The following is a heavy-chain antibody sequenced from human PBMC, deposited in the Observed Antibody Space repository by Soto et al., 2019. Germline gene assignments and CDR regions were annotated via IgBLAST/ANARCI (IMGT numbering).Heavy chain of an antibody. CDR2: FNYSGST. Sequence: QLQLQESGPGLVKPLETLSLTCTVSGGSISSSTSYWGWIRQPPGKGLEWIGSFNYSGSTYYSPSLKSRVTISADTSKNQFSLKLSSVPAADTAVYYCARPVNYYYYYMDVWGKGTMVTVSS. CDR1: GGSISSSTSY. J-gene: IGHJ6*03. V-gene: IGHV4-39*01. CDR3: ARPVNYYYYYMDV.